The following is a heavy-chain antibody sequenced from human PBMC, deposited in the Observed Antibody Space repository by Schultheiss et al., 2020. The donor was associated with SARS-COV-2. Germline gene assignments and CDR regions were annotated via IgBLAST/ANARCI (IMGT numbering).Heavy chain of an antibody. CDR1: GGSFSGYY. CDR2: IYYSGST. V-gene: IGHV4-59*01. J-gene: IGHJ6*02. CDR3: ASLREGYYGMDV. Sequence: SETLSLTCAVYGGSFSGYYWSWIRQPPGKGLEWIGYIYYSGSTNYNPSLKSRVTISVDTSKNQFSLKLSSVTAADTAVYYCASLREGYYGMDVWGQGTTVTVSS. D-gene: IGHD3-16*01.